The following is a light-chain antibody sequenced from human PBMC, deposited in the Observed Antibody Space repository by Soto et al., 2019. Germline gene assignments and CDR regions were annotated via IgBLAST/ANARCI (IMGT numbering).Light chain of an antibody. CDR1: QSVNSN. V-gene: IGKV3-15*01. Sequence: EIVMTQSPATLSVSPGERATLSCRSSQSVNSNLAWYRQKPGQAPRLLISDASTRATGVPARFSGSGSGTEFTLTIRSLESEESGIGYCQQYNIWPPLPFGGGTKVESK. CDR2: DAS. J-gene: IGKJ4*01. CDR3: QQYNIWPPLP.